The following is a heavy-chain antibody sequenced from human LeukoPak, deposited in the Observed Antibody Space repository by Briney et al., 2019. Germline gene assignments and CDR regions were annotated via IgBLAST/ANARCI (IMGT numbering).Heavy chain of an antibody. J-gene: IGHJ6*03. CDR1: GYSISSGYY. D-gene: IGHD3-16*01. Sequence: SETLSLTCTVSGYSISSGYYWGWIRQPPGKGLEWIGSIYHSGSTYYNPSLKSRVTISVDTSKNQFSLKLSSVAAADTAVYYCARETSQKGAHYMDVWGKGTTVTISS. V-gene: IGHV4-38-2*02. CDR3: ARETSQKGAHYMDV. CDR2: IYHSGST.